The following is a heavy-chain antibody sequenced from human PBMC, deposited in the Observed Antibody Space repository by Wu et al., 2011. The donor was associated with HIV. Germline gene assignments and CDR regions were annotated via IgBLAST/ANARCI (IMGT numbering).Heavy chain of an antibody. CDR3: ARESPEHLLYGALGY. J-gene: IGHJ4*02. D-gene: IGHD2-2*02. Sequence: QVQLVQSGAVAKRPGSSVKVSCAASGGTFSNFGITWVRQAPGQGLEWMGTIIPVIGTRNYAQKFQGRVTITADESTSTAFMELSSLKSEDTAVYYCARESPEHLLYGALGYWGQGTLVTVSS. CDR2: IIPVIGTR. CDR1: GGTFSNFG. V-gene: IGHV1-69*11.